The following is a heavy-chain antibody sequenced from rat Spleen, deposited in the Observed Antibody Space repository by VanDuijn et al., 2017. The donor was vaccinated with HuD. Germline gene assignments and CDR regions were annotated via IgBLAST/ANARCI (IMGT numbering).Heavy chain of an antibody. CDR1: GFTYSNFV. V-gene: IGHV5S13*01. CDR2: INPGGANI. D-gene: IGHD1-9*01. Sequence: EVQLVESGGGLVQPGRSLKLSCAASGFTYSNFVMAWVRQAPTRGLEWVASINPGGANIFYRDSVRGRFTISRDNAKTTLYLQMDSLRSEDTATYYCTTGDYGYTRLFVYWGQGTLVTVSS. CDR3: TTGDYGYTRLFVY. J-gene: IGHJ3*01.